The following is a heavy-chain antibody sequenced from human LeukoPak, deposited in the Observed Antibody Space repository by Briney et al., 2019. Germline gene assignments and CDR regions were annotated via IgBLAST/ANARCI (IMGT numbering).Heavy chain of an antibody. D-gene: IGHD3-3*01. V-gene: IGHV1-18*01. Sequence: GASVKVSCKASGHTFTSYGISWVRQAPGQGLEWMGWISAYNGNTNYAQKLQGRVTMTTDTSTSTAYMELRSLRSDDTAVYYCARSYDFWGGYYGNWFDPWGQGTLVTVSS. J-gene: IGHJ5*02. CDR2: ISAYNGNT. CDR1: GHTFTSYG. CDR3: ARSYDFWGGYYGNWFDP.